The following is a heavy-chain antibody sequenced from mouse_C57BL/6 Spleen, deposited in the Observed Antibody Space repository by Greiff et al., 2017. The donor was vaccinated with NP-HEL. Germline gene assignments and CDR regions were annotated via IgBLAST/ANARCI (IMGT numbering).Heavy chain of an antibody. J-gene: IGHJ2*01. D-gene: IGHD1-2*01. CDR1: GYTFTSYW. CDR3: AISLLRENYFDY. V-gene: IGHV1-53*01. Sequence: VQLQQPGTELVKPGASVKLSCKASGYTFTSYWMHWVKQRPGQGLEWIGNINPSNGGTNYNQKFKGKATLTVDKSSSTAYMQLSSLTSEDSAVYYGAISLLRENYFDYWGQGTTLTVSS. CDR2: INPSNGGT.